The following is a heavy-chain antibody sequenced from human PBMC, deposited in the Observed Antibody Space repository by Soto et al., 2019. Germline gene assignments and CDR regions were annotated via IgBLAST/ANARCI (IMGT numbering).Heavy chain of an antibody. Sequence: SEALSLTCTVSGGSISPSSYYWGWIRQPPGKGLEWIGSIYYRGSTYYNPSLKSRVTISVDTPKNQFSLKLSSVTAADTAVYYCAKNWNWGSLVHWGQGTLVTVSS. CDR2: IYYRGST. CDR3: AKNWNWGSLVH. CDR1: GGSISPSSYY. V-gene: IGHV4-39*01. J-gene: IGHJ4*02. D-gene: IGHD7-27*01.